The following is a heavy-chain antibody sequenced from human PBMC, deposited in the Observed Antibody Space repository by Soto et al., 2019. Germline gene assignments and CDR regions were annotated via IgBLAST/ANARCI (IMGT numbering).Heavy chain of an antibody. CDR2: ISGSGLNT. CDR1: GCTCGNYA. Sequence: GGSLRLSCAASGCTCGNYARSWVRQAPGKGLEWVSAISGSGLNTYYTDSVKGRFTISRDNAKNTLYLQMHSLRAEDTALYYCXKDLEVIPNYNSFDPCGQGTMVTVSS. D-gene: IGHD3-16*02. J-gene: IGHJ5*02. V-gene: IGHV3-23*01. CDR3: XKDLEVIPNYNSFDP.